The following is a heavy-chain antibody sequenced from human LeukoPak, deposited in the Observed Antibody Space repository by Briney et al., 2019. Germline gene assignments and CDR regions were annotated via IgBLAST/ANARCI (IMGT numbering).Heavy chain of an antibody. CDR3: ARAAGSGYYSALDY. J-gene: IGHJ4*02. D-gene: IGHD3-22*01. Sequence: GASVKVSCMASGYTFTGFYFHWVRQAPGQGLEWMGWINPNSGGTIFAQKFQGRVTMTRDTSITTAYMELSRLRSDDTAVYYCARAAGSGYYSALDYWGQGTLVTVSS. V-gene: IGHV1-2*02. CDR1: GYTFTGFY. CDR2: INPNSGGT.